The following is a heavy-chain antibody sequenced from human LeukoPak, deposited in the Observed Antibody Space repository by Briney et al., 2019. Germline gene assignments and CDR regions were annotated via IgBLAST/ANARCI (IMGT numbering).Heavy chain of an antibody. Sequence: SETLSLTCTVSGGSISSSSYYWGWIRQPPGKGLEWIGSIYYSGSTYYNPSLKSRVTISVDTSKNQFSLKLSSVTAADTAVYYCARSGYSSSWTNDYWGQGTLVTVSS. J-gene: IGHJ4*02. CDR3: ARSGYSSSWTNDY. V-gene: IGHV4-39*07. CDR2: IYYSGST. CDR1: GGSISSSSYY. D-gene: IGHD6-13*01.